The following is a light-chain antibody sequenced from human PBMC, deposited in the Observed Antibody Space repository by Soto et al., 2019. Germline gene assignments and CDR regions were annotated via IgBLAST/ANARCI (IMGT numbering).Light chain of an antibody. CDR2: DAS. Sequence: DIQMTQSPSTLSASVGDRVTITCRASQSISGWLAWYQQKPGKAPNLLISDASSLESGVPSRFSGSGSGTEFTLTISGLQPDDFATHYCQQYSSYSSFGQGTKVDIK. J-gene: IGKJ2*01. CDR3: QQYSSYSS. V-gene: IGKV1-5*01. CDR1: QSISGW.